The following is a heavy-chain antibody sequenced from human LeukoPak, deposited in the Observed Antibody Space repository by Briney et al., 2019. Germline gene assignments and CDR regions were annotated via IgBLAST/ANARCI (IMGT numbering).Heavy chain of an antibody. V-gene: IGHV3-30*18. J-gene: IGHJ6*02. D-gene: IGHD6-25*01. CDR2: ISYDGSNK. Sequence: PGRSLRLSCAASGFASSSYGMHWVRQAPGKGLEWVAVISYDGSNKYYADSVKGRFTISRDNSKNTLYLQMNSLRAEDTAVYYCAKGGPRYYYYGMDVGGQGTTVTVSS. CDR1: GFASSSYG. CDR3: AKGGPRYYYYGMDV.